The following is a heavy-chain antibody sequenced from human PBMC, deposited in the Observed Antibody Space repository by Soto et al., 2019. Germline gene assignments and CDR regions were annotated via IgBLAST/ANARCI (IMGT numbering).Heavy chain of an antibody. V-gene: IGHV5-10-1*01. CDR3: ARQIYDSDTGPNFQYYFDS. Sequence: GEPLKISCNGSGYSFAVYWITWVRQKPGKVLEWMGRIDPSDSKTYYSPTFRGHVTITVTKSITTVFLQWSSLRASDTAMYYCARQIYDSDTGPNFQYYFDSWGQGTPVTVSS. J-gene: IGHJ4*02. CDR1: GYSFAVYW. CDR2: IDPSDSKT. D-gene: IGHD3-22*01.